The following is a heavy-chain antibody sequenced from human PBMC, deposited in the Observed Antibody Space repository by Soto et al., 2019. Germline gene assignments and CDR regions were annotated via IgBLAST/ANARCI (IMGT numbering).Heavy chain of an antibody. CDR2: INDSGST. CDR3: ARGSHKLHSYDSSGFYHYVDY. Sequence: PSETLSLTCAVYGGSFSDYSWTWIRQPPGKGLERIGEINDSGSTNYTPSLERRVTISRDTSKNRFSLKLSSVTAADTAVYYCARGSHKLHSYDSSGFYHYVDYWGQGSLVTVSS. CDR1: GGSFSDYS. V-gene: IGHV4-34*01. D-gene: IGHD3-22*01. J-gene: IGHJ4*02.